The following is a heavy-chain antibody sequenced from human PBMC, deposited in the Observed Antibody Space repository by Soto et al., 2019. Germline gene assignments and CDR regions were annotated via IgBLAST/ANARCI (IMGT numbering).Heavy chain of an antibody. D-gene: IGHD5-12*01. CDR3: ARDRPTTFSADL. J-gene: IGHJ3*01. CDR1: GFTFTDHS. CDR2: INDISNAI. V-gene: IGHV3-48*04. Sequence: EVQLVESGGGLVQPGGSLRLSCTASGFTFTDHSMNWVRHAPGKGLEWLSYINDISNAIHYADSVKGRFAMSRDNAKKSVFLQMISLRVEDTGVYYCARDRPTTFSADLWGQGTVVIVSS.